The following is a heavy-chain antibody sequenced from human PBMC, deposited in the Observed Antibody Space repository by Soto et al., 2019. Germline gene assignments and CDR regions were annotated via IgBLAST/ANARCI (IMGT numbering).Heavy chain of an antibody. Sequence: QVQLQESGPGLVKPSETLSLTCTVSGGSVSSGSYYWSWIRQPPGKGLEWIGYIYYSGSTNYNPSLKSRVTISVDTSKNQFSLKLSSVTAADTAVYYCARDLRSSGWYGWFDPWGQGTLVTVSS. D-gene: IGHD6-19*01. V-gene: IGHV4-61*01. CDR1: GGSVSSGSYY. CDR3: ARDLRSSGWYGWFDP. CDR2: IYYSGST. J-gene: IGHJ5*02.